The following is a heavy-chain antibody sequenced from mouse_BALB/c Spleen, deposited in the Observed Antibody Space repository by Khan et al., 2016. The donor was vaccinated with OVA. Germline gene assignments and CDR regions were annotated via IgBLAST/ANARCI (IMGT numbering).Heavy chain of an antibody. J-gene: IGHJ4*01. CDR1: GYTFTSYD. CDR3: AREGLRGVAMDY. D-gene: IGHD2-4*01. V-gene: IGHV1S56*01. CDR2: IYPGDDST. Sequence: QVQLQQSGPELVKPGAWVKISCKASGYTFTSYDINWVMQRPGQGLEWIGWIYPGDDSTKYNEKFKDKATLTADKSASTAYRQLSSLTSDNSAVYFCAREGLRGVAMDYWGQGTSVTVSS.